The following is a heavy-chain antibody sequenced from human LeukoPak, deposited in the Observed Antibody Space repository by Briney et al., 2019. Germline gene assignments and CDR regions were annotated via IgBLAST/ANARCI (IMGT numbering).Heavy chain of an antibody. Sequence: GGSLRLSCAASGFTFSSYGMPWVRQAPGKGLEWVAVISYDGSNKYYADSVKGRFTISRDNSKNTLYLQMNSLRAEDTAVYYCAKVGYDSSGSHFDYWGQGTLVTVSS. CDR1: GFTFSSYG. CDR2: ISYDGSNK. CDR3: AKVGYDSSGSHFDY. D-gene: IGHD3-22*01. V-gene: IGHV3-30*18. J-gene: IGHJ4*02.